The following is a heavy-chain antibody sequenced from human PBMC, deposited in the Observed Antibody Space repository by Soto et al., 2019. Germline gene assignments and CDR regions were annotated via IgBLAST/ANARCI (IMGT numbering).Heavy chain of an antibody. CDR1: GYTFTSYG. Sequence: QVQLVQSGAEVKKPGASVKVSCKASGYTFTSYGISWVRQARGQGLEWMGWISAYNGNTNYAQKIQGRVTMTTDTSTSPAYMELRSLRSDDTAVYYCARAVDYYDSSGYYTHEYFQHWGQGTLVTVSS. CDR2: ISAYNGNT. V-gene: IGHV1-18*01. J-gene: IGHJ1*01. CDR3: ARAVDYYDSSGYYTHEYFQH. D-gene: IGHD3-22*01.